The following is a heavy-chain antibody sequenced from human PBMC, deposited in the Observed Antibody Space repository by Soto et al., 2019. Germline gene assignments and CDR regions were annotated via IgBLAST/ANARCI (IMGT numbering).Heavy chain of an antibody. CDR3: ARGRETLVVCYFDY. Sequence: PSETLSLTCGVYGGSFSNYYWTWIRQPPGKGLEWIGEIHHSGSTNYNSSLKSRVTISIDTSKNQFSRSRSSVTAADTTVYYCARGRETLVVCYFDYWGQGALVTVPQ. CDR2: IHHSGST. CDR1: GGSFSNYY. V-gene: IGHV4-34*01. J-gene: IGHJ4*02. D-gene: IGHD1-26*01.